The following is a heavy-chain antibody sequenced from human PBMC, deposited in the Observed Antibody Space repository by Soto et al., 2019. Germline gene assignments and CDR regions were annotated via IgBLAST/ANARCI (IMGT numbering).Heavy chain of an antibody. V-gene: IGHV4-30-2*01. J-gene: IGHJ6*02. CDR1: GGSISSGDYS. Sequence: QLQLQESGSGLVKPSQTLSLTCAVSGGSISSGDYSWSWIRQPPGKGLEWIGYIYHSGSTYYNPSLRSRVTLAVARSKNQFSLKLSSWTVADTAVYYWARISNCWEVDVGGQGTTVTVSS. CDR3: ARISNCWEVDV. D-gene: IGHD6-13*01. CDR2: IYHSGST.